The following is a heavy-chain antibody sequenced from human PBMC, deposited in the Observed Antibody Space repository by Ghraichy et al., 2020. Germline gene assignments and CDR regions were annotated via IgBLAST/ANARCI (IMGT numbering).Heavy chain of an antibody. D-gene: IGHD3-22*01. V-gene: IGHV3-7*01. J-gene: IGHJ4*02. CDR3: ARLIDRAPDY. CDR1: GFIFSNSW. CDR2: IKGDGSEI. Sequence: GGSLRLSCAVSGFIFSNSWMSWVRQTPAKGKEWVANIKGDGSEIYYVDSVKGRFTISRDNAKNSLNLQMNSLRAEDTAVYYCARLIDRAPDYWGQGTLVTVSP.